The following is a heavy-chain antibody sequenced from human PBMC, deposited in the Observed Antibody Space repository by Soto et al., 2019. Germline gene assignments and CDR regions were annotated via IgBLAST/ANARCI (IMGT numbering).Heavy chain of an antibody. Sequence: QVQLVQSGAEVRKPGASVKVSCKASGYTFTTYGISWVRQAPGQGLEWMGWISGYNGHTKYAQKFQGRVTMTTDTPTSTVDVDLRSRRSADTAVYYCAREGEMPYYYYGLDVWGPGATVTVSS. CDR2: ISGYNGHT. CDR1: GYTFTTYG. J-gene: IGHJ6*02. CDR3: AREGEMPYYYYGLDV. D-gene: IGHD3-16*01. V-gene: IGHV1-18*01.